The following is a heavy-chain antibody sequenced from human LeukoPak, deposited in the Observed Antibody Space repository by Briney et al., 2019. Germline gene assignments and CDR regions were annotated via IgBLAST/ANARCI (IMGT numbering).Heavy chain of an antibody. V-gene: IGHV3-7*01. D-gene: IGHD3-10*01. J-gene: IGHJ4*02. CDR2: IKQDGSEK. Sequence: GGSLRLSCAASGFTFSSYWMSWFRQAPGKGLEWVANIKQDGSEKYYVDSVKGRFTISKDNSKSTLYLQMNSLRAEDTAVYYCARDLGNYGSGSSYFDYWGQGTLVTVSS. CDR3: ARDLGNYGSGSSYFDY. CDR1: GFTFSSYW.